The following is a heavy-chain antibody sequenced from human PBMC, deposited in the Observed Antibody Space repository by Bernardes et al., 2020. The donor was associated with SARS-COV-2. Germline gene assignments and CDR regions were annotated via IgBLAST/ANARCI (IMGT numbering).Heavy chain of an antibody. CDR1: GLTFSSFW. Sequence: SLRLSCAASGLTFSSFWMHWVRQVPGKGLVWVSRINEDGTITDYADSVKGRFTISRDNAKNTLFLHMNSLRAEDSAVYYCARDVVGKEDFWGQGTLVTVSS. CDR2: INEDGTIT. J-gene: IGHJ4*02. CDR3: ARDVVGKEDF. D-gene: IGHD2-15*01. V-gene: IGHV3-74*01.